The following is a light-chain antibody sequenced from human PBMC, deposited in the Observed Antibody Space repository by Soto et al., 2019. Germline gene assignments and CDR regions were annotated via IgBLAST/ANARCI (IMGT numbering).Light chain of an antibody. V-gene: IGKV1-5*01. CDR1: QNIRSR. CDR3: XQYHSYWT. CDR2: DAS. Sequence: DFHMTQSPSTLSASVGDIGTITCRASQNIRSRLAWFQQKPGKATKLLIYDASSLESGVQQRFRGSGSGTEFTLTIRSLQTDDFSTYYCXQYHSYWTFGQGTKVDIK. J-gene: IGKJ1*01.